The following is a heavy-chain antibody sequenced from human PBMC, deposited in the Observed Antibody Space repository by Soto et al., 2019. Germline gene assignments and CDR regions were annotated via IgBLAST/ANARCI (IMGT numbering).Heavy chain of an antibody. D-gene: IGHD3-3*01. CDR1: GFPFSSYA. Sequence: EVQLLASGGGLVQPGGSLRLSCAASGFPFSSYAMSWVRQAPGKGLEWVSAIGGSGGDTFYADSVKGRFTVSRENAENALRLQLNSLRVEDTAICYCARRTWRGRADYWGQGILVTVS. J-gene: IGHJ4*02. CDR3: ARRTWRGRADY. V-gene: IGHV3-23*01. CDR2: IGGSGGDT.